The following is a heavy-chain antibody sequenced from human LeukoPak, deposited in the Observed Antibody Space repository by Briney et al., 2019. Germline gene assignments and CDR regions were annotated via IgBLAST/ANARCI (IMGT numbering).Heavy chain of an antibody. CDR3: AKEPGRVRGVIF. D-gene: IGHD3-10*01. CDR1: GFTFSSYS. J-gene: IGHJ4*02. Sequence: GGSLRLSCAASGFTFSSYSMNWVRQAPGKGLEWVSSISSSSSYIYYADSVKGRFTISRDNSKNTLYLQMNSLRAEDSAVYYCAKEPGRVRGVIFWGQGTLVTVSS. V-gene: IGHV3-21*04. CDR2: ISSSSSYI.